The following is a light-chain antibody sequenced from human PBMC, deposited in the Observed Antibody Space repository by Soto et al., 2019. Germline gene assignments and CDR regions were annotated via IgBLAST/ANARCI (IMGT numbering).Light chain of an antibody. CDR3: SSYTSSCTYV. V-gene: IGLV2-14*01. CDR1: SSVVGGYNY. J-gene: IGLJ1*01. CDR2: DVS. Sequence: QSVLTQPASVSGSPGQSITISCTGTSSVVGGYNYVSWYQQHPGKAPKLMIYDVSNRPSGVSNRFSGSKSGNTASLTISGLQADVEADYYCSSYTSSCTYVFGTGTNVTVL.